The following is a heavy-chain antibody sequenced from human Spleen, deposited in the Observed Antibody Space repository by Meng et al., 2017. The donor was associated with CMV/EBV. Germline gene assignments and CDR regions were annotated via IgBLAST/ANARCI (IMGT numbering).Heavy chain of an antibody. D-gene: IGHD2-21*02. CDR2: ITPSGGST. J-gene: IGHJ4*02. CDR1: GSTFTSYY. CDR3: ASSCGGDCYSSDYFDY. V-gene: IGHV1-46*01. Sequence: VNLCRSGVEGQKLGAWVKVSGTASGSTFTSYYMHWVRQARGQGLEWMGIITPSGGSTSYAQKFQGRVTMTRDTSTSTVYMELSSLRSEDTAVYYCASSCGGDCYSSDYFDYWGQGTLVTVSS.